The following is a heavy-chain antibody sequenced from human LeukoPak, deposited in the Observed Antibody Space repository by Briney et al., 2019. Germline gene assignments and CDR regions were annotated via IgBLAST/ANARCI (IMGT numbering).Heavy chain of an antibody. V-gene: IGHV4-59*08. CDR3: ARRVLMSSAGVPDTWLDP. CDR2: ISYSGST. D-gene: IGHD6-19*01. J-gene: IGHJ5*02. CDR1: GSSVSNYY. Sequence: SETLSLTCTVSGSSVSNYYRNWIRQPPGTGLEWLGHISYSGSTIYNPSLNSRVTISLDTSKNQFSLSLNSVTAADTAVYFCARRVLMSSAGVPDTWLDPWGQGTLVTVSS.